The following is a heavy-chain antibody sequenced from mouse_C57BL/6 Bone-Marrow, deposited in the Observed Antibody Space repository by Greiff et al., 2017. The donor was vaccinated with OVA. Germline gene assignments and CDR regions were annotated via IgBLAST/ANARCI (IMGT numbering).Heavy chain of an antibody. J-gene: IGHJ3*01. Sequence: EVQLVESGGGLVQPGGSLSLSCAASGFTFTDYYMSWVRQPPGKALEWLGFIRNKANGYTTEYSASVKGRFTISRDNSQSILYLQMNALRAEDSATYYCARDGYWAWFAYWGQGTLVTVSA. CDR2: IRNKANGYTT. V-gene: IGHV7-3*01. CDR3: ARDGYWAWFAY. CDR1: GFTFTDYY. D-gene: IGHD2-3*01.